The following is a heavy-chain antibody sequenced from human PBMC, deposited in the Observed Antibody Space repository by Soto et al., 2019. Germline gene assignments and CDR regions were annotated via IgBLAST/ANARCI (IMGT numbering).Heavy chain of an antibody. CDR2: AY. V-gene: IGHV2-5*01. Sequence: GSGPTLVNPTQTLTLTCTVSGFSLTTSGMTLGWIRQPPGKAPEWLALAYQYSPSLQSRLTFTKDTSKNQVVLTMTNVDPGDTATYYCTLRHDSSIGPIYWGQGIQVTVSS. J-gene: IGHJ4*02. D-gene: IGHD2-2*01. CDR3: TLRHDSSIGPIY. CDR1: GFSLTTSGMT.